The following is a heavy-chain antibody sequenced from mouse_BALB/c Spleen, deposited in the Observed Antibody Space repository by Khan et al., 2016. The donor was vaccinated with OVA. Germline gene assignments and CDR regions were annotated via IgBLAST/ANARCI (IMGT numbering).Heavy chain of an antibody. D-gene: IGHD1-2*01. J-gene: IGHJ4*01. V-gene: IGHV5-6*01. Sequence: EVELVESGGDLVNPGGSLKLSCAASGFIFSSYGMSWVRQTPDKGLEWVATISSGGTYTYYQDRVKGRVTFSRDNAKNTLSLQMSSLKSEDTARYYCTRFNTTTRGDYYAMDDWGQGTSVTVSS. CDR3: TRFNTTTRGDYYAMDD. CDR1: GFIFSSYG. CDR2: ISSGGTYT.